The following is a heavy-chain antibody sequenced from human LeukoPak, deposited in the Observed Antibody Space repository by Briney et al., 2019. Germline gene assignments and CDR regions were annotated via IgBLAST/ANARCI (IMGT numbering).Heavy chain of an antibody. CDR2: INHSGST. Sequence: SETLSLTCAVYGGSFSGYYWSWIRQPPGKGLEWIGEINHSGSTNYNPSLKSRVTISVDTSKNQFSLKLSSVTAADTAVYYCARGEQQQLVNDYYYMDVWGKGTTVTVSS. J-gene: IGHJ6*03. V-gene: IGHV4-34*01. D-gene: IGHD6-13*01. CDR3: ARGEQQQLVNDYYYMDV. CDR1: GGSFSGYY.